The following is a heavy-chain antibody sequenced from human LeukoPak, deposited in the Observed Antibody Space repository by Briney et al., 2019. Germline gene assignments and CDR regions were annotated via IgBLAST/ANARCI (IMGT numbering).Heavy chain of an antibody. D-gene: IGHD6-19*01. CDR2: MNPNSGNT. CDR1: GYTFTSCD. J-gene: IGHJ4*02. Sequence: ASVKVSCKSSGYTFTSCDINWVRQATGQGLELMGWMNPNSGNTGYGQSFQGRITMSRDISIGTAYMELSNLTSEDTAIYYCTRGSSGRRDNWGQGTLVTVSA. V-gene: IGHV1-8*01. CDR3: TRGSSGRRDN.